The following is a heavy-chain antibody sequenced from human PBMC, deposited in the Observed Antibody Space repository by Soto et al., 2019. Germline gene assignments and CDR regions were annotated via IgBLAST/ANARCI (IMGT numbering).Heavy chain of an antibody. V-gene: IGHV1-69*06. Sequence: ASVKVSGKASGGTFSSYAISWVRQAPGQGLEWMGGIIPIFGTANYAQKFQGRVTITADKSTSTAYMELSSLRSEDTAVYYCASRSSWFDAFDIWGQGTMVTV. CDR2: IIPIFGTA. CDR3: ASRSSWFDAFDI. CDR1: GGTFSSYA. D-gene: IGHD6-13*01. J-gene: IGHJ3*02.